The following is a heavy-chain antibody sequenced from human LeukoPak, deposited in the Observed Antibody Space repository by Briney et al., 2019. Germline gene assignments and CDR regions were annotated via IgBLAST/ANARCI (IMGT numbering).Heavy chain of an antibody. V-gene: IGHV5-51*01. CDR3: ARLDSSGYSV. D-gene: IGHD3-22*01. J-gene: IGHJ4*02. CDR2: TFPGGSNT. Sequence: GESLKISCKASGYSFTTNWIAWVRQMPGKGLEWTGITFPGGSNTRYSPSFQGQVTFSADKSIYTAYLQWSSLRASDTAMYFCARLDSSGYSVWGQGTLVTVSS. CDR1: GYSFTTNW.